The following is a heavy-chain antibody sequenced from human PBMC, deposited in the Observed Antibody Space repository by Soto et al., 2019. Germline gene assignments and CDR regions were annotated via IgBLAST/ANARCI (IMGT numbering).Heavy chain of an antibody. Sequence: QVQLQESGPGLVKPSGTLSLTCTVSGGSISSSNWWSWVRQPPGQGLEWIGEMYYSGSTNCKPSLKSRFTNSVDKSKNQPSLKLSSVTAADTAVYYCATGGGMTTVPAPFDYWGQGTLVTVSS. CDR3: ATGGGMTTVPAPFDY. CDR1: GGSISSSNW. D-gene: IGHD4-4*01. J-gene: IGHJ4*02. V-gene: IGHV4-4*02. CDR2: MYYSGST.